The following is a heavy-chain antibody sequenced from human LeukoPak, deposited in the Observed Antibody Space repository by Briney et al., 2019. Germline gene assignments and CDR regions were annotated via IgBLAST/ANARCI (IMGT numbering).Heavy chain of an antibody. D-gene: IGHD3-10*01. V-gene: IGHV3-30*18. Sequence: GGSLRLSCTVSGFTFITYGRHGVRQAPGKGREWVAGISNSGNHQSYADSVKGRFTISRDNYKNTMFLQMSSLRVEDTAVYYCAKEIHAFGGFDYWGQGPLVTVSS. CDR1: GFTFITYG. J-gene: IGHJ4*02. CDR3: AKEIHAFGGFDY. CDR2: ISNSGNHQ.